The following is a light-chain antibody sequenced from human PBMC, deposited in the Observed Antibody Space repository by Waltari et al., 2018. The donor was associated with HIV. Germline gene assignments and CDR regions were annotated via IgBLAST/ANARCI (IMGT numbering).Light chain of an antibody. J-gene: IGLJ1*01. Sequence: QSALTQPASVSGSPGQSITISCTGTSSDVGGYNYVSRYQTHPGKAPTLVIYVVRKRPPGVSSLFSGSKSGNTASLAISGLQAEDEADYYCSSYTSSNTLEVFGTGTKVTVL. CDR1: SSDVGGYNY. CDR2: VVR. V-gene: IGLV2-14*03. CDR3: SSYTSSNTLEV.